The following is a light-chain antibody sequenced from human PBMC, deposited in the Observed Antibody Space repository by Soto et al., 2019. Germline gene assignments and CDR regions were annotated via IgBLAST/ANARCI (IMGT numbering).Light chain of an antibody. J-gene: IGKJ4*01. V-gene: IGKV1D-12*01. CDR1: QGINNW. CDR2: AAS. CDR3: QESNNFPIT. Sequence: DIQMTQSPSSVSASVGDTVTITCRASQGINNWLAWYQQKPENAPKLLIYAASSLQSGVPSRFSGSGSGTDFTLSISSLHPEDFATYYCQESNNFPITFGGGTKVEIK.